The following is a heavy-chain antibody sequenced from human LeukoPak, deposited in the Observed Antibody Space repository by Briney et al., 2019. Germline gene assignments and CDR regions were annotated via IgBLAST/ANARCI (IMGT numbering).Heavy chain of an antibody. CDR1: GFTFNSYA. Sequence: GGSLRLSCTASGFTFNSYAMYWVRGAPRRGLEWVAGIFGSGGSAPYADSVKGRFTISRDNSKNTVYLQMDRLRGEDTAVYYCTKTTTGYSSGQYPGWPADHWGQGALVTVSS. V-gene: IGHV3-23*01. CDR2: IFGSGGSA. J-gene: IGHJ4*02. CDR3: TKTTTGYSSGQYPGWPADH. D-gene: IGHD3-22*01.